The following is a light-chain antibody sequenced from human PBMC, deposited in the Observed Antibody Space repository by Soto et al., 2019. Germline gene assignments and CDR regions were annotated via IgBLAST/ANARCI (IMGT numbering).Light chain of an antibody. Sequence: EIVLAQSPGTLSLSPGERATLSCRASQRVSNTYLAWYQQKPGQAPRLLIYGVSSRATGIPDRFSGSGSGTDFTLTISRLEPEDFAVYYCQQYSSSPVTLGGGTKV. CDR3: QQYSSSPVT. V-gene: IGKV3-20*01. CDR1: QRVSNTY. J-gene: IGKJ4*01. CDR2: GVS.